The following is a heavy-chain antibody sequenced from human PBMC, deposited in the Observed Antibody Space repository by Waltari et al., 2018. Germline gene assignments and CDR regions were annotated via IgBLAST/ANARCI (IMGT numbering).Heavy chain of an antibody. CDR2: IIPIFGTA. CDR1: GGPFSSYA. D-gene: IGHD5-12*01. J-gene: IGHJ4*02. CDR3: ASLGGRDGYNYYFDY. V-gene: IGHV1-69*12. Sequence: QVQLVQSGAAVKKPGSSVKVSCKASGGPFSSYAISWVRQSPGQGLEWMGGIIPIFGTANYAQEFKGRVTITADESTSTAYMELSSLRSEDTAVYYCASLGGRDGYNYYFDYWGQGTLVTVSS.